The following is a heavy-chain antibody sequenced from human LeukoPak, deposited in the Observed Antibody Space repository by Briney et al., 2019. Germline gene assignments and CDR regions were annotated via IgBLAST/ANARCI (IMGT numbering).Heavy chain of an antibody. Sequence: ASVKVSCKVSGYTLTELPMHWVRQAPGKGLEWMGGFDPEGGVTIYAQKFQGRVTMTEDTSTDTAYMELSSLRSEDTAVYYCATDRMWYSSSWYYFDYWGQGTLVTVSS. CDR2: FDPEGGVT. D-gene: IGHD6-13*01. CDR3: ATDRMWYSSSWYYFDY. CDR1: GYTLTELP. V-gene: IGHV1-24*01. J-gene: IGHJ4*02.